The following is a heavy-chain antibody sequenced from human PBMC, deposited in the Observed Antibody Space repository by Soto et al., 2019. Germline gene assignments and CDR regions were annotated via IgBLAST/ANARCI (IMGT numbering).Heavy chain of an antibody. J-gene: IGHJ6*02. Sequence: PGESLKISCKAFGYSFSRYWIGWVRQMPGKGLEWMGITNPGDSDTRYSPSFQGQVTISVDKSISTAYLQWSSLKASDTAMYYCASRQSNGYGMDVWGQGTTVTVSS. CDR1: GYSFSRYW. CDR2: TNPGDSDT. V-gene: IGHV5-51*01. D-gene: IGHD2-8*01. CDR3: ASRQSNGYGMDV.